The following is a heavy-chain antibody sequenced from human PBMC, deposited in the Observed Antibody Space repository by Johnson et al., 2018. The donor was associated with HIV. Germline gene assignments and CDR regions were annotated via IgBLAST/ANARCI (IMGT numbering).Heavy chain of an antibody. J-gene: IGHJ3*02. Sequence: EWVANIKQDGSEKNYVDSVKGRFIISRDNAKDSLYLQMNSLRAEDTAVYYCARSIMGAGPFDIWGQGTMVSVSS. CDR3: ARSIMGAGPFDI. CDR2: IKQDGSEK. V-gene: IGHV3-7*03.